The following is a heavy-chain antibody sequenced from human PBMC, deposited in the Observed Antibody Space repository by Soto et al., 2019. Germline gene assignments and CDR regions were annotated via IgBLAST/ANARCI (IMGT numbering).Heavy chain of an antibody. J-gene: IGHJ6*03. D-gene: IGHD3-16*01. Sequence: EVQLVESGGDLVQPGRSLRLSCAASGFTFDDYAMHWVRQAPGKGLEWVSGISWNSGNIGYAGSVKGRFTISRDNANNSLYLQMSSLGAEDTALYYCVKDMSPGEVSRSDYMDVWGKGTTVTVSS. V-gene: IGHV3-9*01. CDR2: ISWNSGNI. CDR3: VKDMSPGEVSRSDYMDV. CDR1: GFTFDDYA.